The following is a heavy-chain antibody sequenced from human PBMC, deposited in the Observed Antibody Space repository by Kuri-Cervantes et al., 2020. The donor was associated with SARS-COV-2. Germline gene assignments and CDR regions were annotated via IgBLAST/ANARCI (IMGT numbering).Heavy chain of an antibody. J-gene: IGHJ4*02. CDR2: ISYDGSNK. V-gene: IGHV3-30-3*01. CDR1: GFTFSSYA. D-gene: IGHD6-6*01. Sequence: GGSLRLSCAASGFTFSSYAMHWVRQAPGKGLEWVAVISYDGSNKYYADSVKGRFTISRDNSKNTLYLQMNSLRAEDTAVYYCACSPSDYWGQGTLVTVSS. CDR3: ACSPSDY.